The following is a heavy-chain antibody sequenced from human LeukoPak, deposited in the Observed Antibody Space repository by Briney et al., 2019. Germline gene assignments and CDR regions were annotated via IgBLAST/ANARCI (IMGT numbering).Heavy chain of an antibody. J-gene: IGHJ4*02. Sequence: SETLSLTCTVSGGSISSGDYYWGWIRQPAGKGLEWIGRISASGRSNYNPSLKSRLTISIDTSKNQFSLMLSSVTTTDTAVYYCAREFDSWGQGTLVTVSS. CDR1: GGSISSGDYY. CDR3: AREFDS. CDR2: ISASGRS. V-gene: IGHV4-61*02.